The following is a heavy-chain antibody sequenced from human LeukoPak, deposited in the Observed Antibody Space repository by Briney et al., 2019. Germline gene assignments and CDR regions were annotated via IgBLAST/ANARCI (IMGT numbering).Heavy chain of an antibody. CDR1: GFTFNYYN. V-gene: IGHV3-21*01. D-gene: IGHD1-26*01. CDR2: ITSSGSYI. Sequence: PGGSLRLSCAASGFTFNYYNMNWVRQAPGKALEWVSSITSSGSYIFYADSVRGRFTISRDNAKDSLYLQMNSLGPEDTAVYYCARDPYSGNYGNYYYYYMDVWGKGTTVTISS. J-gene: IGHJ6*03. CDR3: ARDPYSGNYGNYYYYYMDV.